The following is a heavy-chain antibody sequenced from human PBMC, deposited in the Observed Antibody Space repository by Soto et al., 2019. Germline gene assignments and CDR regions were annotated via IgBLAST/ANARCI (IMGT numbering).Heavy chain of an antibody. CDR1: GFTFSSYA. CDR3: AKDITIFGVVDAFDI. D-gene: IGHD3-3*01. Sequence: GGSLRLSCAASGFTFSSYAMSWVRQAPGKGLEWVSAISGSGGSTYYADSVKGRFTISRDNSKNTLYLQMNSLRAEDTALYYCAKDITIFGVVDAFDIWGQGTMVTVSS. J-gene: IGHJ3*02. CDR2: ISGSGGST. V-gene: IGHV3-23*01.